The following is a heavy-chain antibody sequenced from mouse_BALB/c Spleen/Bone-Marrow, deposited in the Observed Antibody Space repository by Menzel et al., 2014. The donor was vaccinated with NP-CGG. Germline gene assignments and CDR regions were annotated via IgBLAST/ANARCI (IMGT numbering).Heavy chain of an antibody. D-gene: IGHD1-2*01. V-gene: IGHV2-9*02. J-gene: IGHJ4*01. CDR3: ARVSTATVGIRY. Sequence: VHLVGSGPGLVAPSQSLSITCTVSGFSLTSYGVHWVRQPPGKGLEWLGVIWAGGSTNYNSALMSRLSISKDNAKSQVFLKMNRLQTDDTAMYDCARVSTATVGIRYRGKGTSVTVTT. CDR1: GFSLTSYG. CDR2: IWAGGST.